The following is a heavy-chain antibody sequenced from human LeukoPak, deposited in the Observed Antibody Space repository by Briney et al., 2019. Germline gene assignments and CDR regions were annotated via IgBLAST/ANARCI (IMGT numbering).Heavy chain of an antibody. CDR3: ARQLGYCSDGSCYFDY. CDR2: ISSSGGST. CDR1: GFTFSNYA. Sequence: YPGGSLRLSCAASGFTFSNYAMSWVRRAPGRGLEWLSAISSSGGSTYYAHPVKGRFTISRDNSKNTLHLQMNSLRTEDTAVYHCARQLGYCSDGSCYFDYWGQGTLVTVSS. D-gene: IGHD2-15*01. J-gene: IGHJ4*02. V-gene: IGHV3-23*01.